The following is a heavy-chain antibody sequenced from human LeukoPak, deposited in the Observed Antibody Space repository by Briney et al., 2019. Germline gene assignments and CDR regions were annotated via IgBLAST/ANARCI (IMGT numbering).Heavy chain of an antibody. Sequence: SETLSLTCAVYGGSFSGYYWSWIRQPPGEGLEWIGEINHSGSTNYNPSLKSRVIISVDTSKNQFSLKLSSVTAADTAVYYCARVHYSNGVLDPWGQGTLVTVSS. V-gene: IGHV4-34*01. CDR1: GGSFSGYY. CDR2: INHSGST. CDR3: ARVHYSNGVLDP. J-gene: IGHJ5*02. D-gene: IGHD3-10*01.